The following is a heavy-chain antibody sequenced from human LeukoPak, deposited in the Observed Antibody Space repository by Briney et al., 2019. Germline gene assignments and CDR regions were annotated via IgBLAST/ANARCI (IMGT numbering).Heavy chain of an antibody. CDR2: ISVSDDST. CDR3: AKERSTIRGWFGEFDS. Sequence: GGSLRLSCAASGFTSSDYTMNWVRQAPGKGLEWVSGISVSDDSTYYADSVKGRFTMSRDNSNNMLYLQMNSLRAGDTAVYYCAKERSTIRGWFGEFDSWGQGTLVTVSS. J-gene: IGHJ4*02. D-gene: IGHD3-10*01. V-gene: IGHV3-23*01. CDR1: GFTSSDYT.